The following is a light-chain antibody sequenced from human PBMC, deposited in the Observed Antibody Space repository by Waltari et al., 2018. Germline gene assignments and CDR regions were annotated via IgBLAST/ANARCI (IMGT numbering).Light chain of an antibody. V-gene: IGLV1-44*01. J-gene: IGLJ2*01. CDR3: SVWDDSLSGPV. CDR2: DID. Sequence: QSVVTQPPSASGAPGQRVTIPCSGSTSNVGSNSIKWYQKLPGTAPKVVMYDIDRRPSGVPDRFSGSRSGTTASLTISGLQSEDEADYYCSVWDDSLSGPVFGGGTKLTVL. CDR1: TSNVGSNS.